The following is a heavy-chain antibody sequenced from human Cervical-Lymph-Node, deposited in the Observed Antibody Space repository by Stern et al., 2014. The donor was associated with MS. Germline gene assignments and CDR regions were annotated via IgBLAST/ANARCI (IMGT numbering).Heavy chain of an antibody. CDR1: GSSLSTSGMC. CDR2: IDWDDDK. Sequence: QVTLRESGPALVKPTQTLTLTCTFSGSSLSTSGMCVSWIRQPPGKALEWLALIDWDDDKYYSTSLKTRLTISKDTSKNQVVLTMTNMDPVDTATYYCARTYYYDSSGRNWFDPWGQGTLVTVSS. CDR3: ARTYYYDSSGRNWFDP. V-gene: IGHV2-70*01. J-gene: IGHJ5*02. D-gene: IGHD3-22*01.